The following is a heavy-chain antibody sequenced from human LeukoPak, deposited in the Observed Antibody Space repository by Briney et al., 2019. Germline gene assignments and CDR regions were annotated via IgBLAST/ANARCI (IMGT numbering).Heavy chain of an antibody. CDR3: ARRTSSGYYYVNY. V-gene: IGHV4-34*01. Sequence: PSETLSLTCAVYGGSFSGYYWSWIRQPPGKGLEWIGEINHSGSTNYNPSLKSRVTISVDTSKNQFSLKLSSVTAADTAVYYCARRTSSGYYYVNYWGQGTLVTVSS. CDR1: GGSFSGYY. D-gene: IGHD3-22*01. J-gene: IGHJ4*02. CDR2: INHSGST.